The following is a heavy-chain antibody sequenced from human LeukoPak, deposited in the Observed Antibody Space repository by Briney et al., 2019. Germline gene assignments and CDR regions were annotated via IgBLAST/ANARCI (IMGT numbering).Heavy chain of an antibody. CDR3: VREAAATLFDY. Sequence: GGSLRLSCAASGFTFSSYTMNWVRQAPGKGLEWVAAISSSSRDIFYADSVEGRFSISRDNTHNSLSLRMNSLGAEDTAVYYCVREAAATLFDYWGQGTLVTVSS. D-gene: IGHD1-26*01. CDR2: ISSSSRDI. V-gene: IGHV3-21*01. CDR1: GFTFSSYT. J-gene: IGHJ4*02.